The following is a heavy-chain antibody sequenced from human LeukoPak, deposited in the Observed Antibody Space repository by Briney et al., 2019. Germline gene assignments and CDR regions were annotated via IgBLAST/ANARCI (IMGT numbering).Heavy chain of an antibody. D-gene: IGHD3-9*01. CDR2: ISYDGSNK. CDR1: GFTFSSYG. J-gene: IGHJ6*02. CDR3: AKGWKYYDILTGYYNVYGMDV. V-gene: IGHV3-30*18. Sequence: SLRLSCAASGFTFSSYGMHWVRQAPGKGLEWVAVISYDGSNKYYADSVKGRFTISRDNSKNTLYLQMNSLRAEDTAVYYCAKGWKYYDILTGYYNVYGMDVWGQGTTVTVSS.